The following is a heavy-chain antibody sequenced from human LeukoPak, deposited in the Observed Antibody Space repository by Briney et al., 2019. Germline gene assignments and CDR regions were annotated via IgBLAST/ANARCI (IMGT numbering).Heavy chain of an antibody. CDR1: GFTSSSYW. D-gene: IGHD1-1*01. Sequence: PGGSLRLSCAASGFTSSSYWMSWVRQTPGKGLEWVANIKQDGSEKYYVDSVKGRFTISRDNAKNSVYLQMNSLSAEDTALYYCARDVYNMGDYWGQGTLVTVSS. CDR2: IKQDGSEK. V-gene: IGHV3-7*01. CDR3: ARDVYNMGDY. J-gene: IGHJ4*02.